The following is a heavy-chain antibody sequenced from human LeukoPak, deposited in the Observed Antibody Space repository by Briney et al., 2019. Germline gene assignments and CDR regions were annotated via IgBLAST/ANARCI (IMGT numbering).Heavy chain of an antibody. CDR2: ISSNGGST. D-gene: IGHD2-15*01. CDR3: VKDRVSGVVVVAATLHY. CDR1: GFTFSSYA. Sequence: PGGSLRLSCSASGFTFSSYAMHWVRQAPGKGLEYVSAISSNGGSTYYADSVKGRFTISRDNSKNTLCLQMSSLRAEDTAVYYCVKDRVSGVVVVAATLHYWGQGTLVTVSS. J-gene: IGHJ4*02. V-gene: IGHV3-64D*06.